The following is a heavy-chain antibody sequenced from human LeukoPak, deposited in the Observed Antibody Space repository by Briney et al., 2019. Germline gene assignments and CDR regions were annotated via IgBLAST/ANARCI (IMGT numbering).Heavy chain of an antibody. CDR1: GESFSGYY. CDR3: AKVGGIAAAGTYY. CDR2: INHSGST. Sequence: SETLSLTCAVYGESFSGYYWSWIRQAPGKGLEWIGEINHSGSTNYNPSLKSRVTISVDTSKNQFSLKLSSVTAADTAVYYCAKVGGIAAAGTYYWGQGTLVTVSS. V-gene: IGHV4-34*01. J-gene: IGHJ4*02. D-gene: IGHD6-13*01.